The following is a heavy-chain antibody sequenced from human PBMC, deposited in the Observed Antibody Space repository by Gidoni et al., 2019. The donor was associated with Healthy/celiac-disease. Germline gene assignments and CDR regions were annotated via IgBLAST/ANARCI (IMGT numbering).Heavy chain of an antibody. CDR3: ARDRSLSNDYGDYDGTRYYYGMDV. V-gene: IGHV3-21*01. Sequence: EVQLVESGGGLVKPGGSLRLSCAASGFTFSSYSMNWVRQAPGKGLEWVSSISSSSSYIYYADSVKGRFTISRDNAKNSLYLQMNSLRAEDTAVYYCARDRSLSNDYGDYDGTRYYYGMDVWGQGTTVTVSS. CDR1: GFTFSSYS. CDR2: ISSSSSYI. D-gene: IGHD4-17*01. J-gene: IGHJ6*02.